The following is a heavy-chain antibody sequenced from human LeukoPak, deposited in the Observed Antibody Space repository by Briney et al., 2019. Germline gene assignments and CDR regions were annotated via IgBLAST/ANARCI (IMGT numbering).Heavy chain of an antibody. CDR3: ARGPPYCGGDCYYFDY. D-gene: IGHD2-21*02. CDR2: ISGGGGST. Sequence: PGGSLRLSCAASEFTFSSYAMSWVRQAPGKGLEWVSGISGGGGSTCYADSVKGRFTISRDNSKNTLYLQMNSLRAEDTAVYYCARGPPYCGGDCYYFDYWGQGTLVTVSS. CDR1: EFTFSSYA. V-gene: IGHV3-23*01. J-gene: IGHJ4*02.